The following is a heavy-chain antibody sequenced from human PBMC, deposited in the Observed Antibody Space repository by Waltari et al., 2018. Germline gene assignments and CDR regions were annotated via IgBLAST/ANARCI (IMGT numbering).Heavy chain of an antibody. Sequence: QVQLQESGPGLVKPSETLSLTCAVSGYSISSGYYWGWIRQPPGKGLEWIGSIYHSGSTYYNPSLKRRVTISVDTSKNQCALKLSSVTAADTAVYYCASHYYGSGSSSEYFQHWGQGTLVTVSS. CDR2: IYHSGST. D-gene: IGHD3-10*01. CDR1: GYSISSGYY. V-gene: IGHV4-38-2*01. J-gene: IGHJ1*01. CDR3: ASHYYGSGSSSEYFQH.